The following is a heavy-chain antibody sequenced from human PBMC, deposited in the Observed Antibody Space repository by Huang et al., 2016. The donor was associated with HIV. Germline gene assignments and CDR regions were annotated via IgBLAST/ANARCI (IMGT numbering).Heavy chain of an antibody. V-gene: IGHV5-51*01. Sequence: VQLVQSGAEVKKPGESLKISCTGSGYSFSSYWLAWLRQMPGKGLEWMGIFFPADSHTTSCPSFEGQVTTSADKSIGTAYLQWSSLKASDTAMYYCARRFSSSSGYFDYWGQGSLVTVSS. CDR1: GYSFSSYW. CDR2: FFPADSHT. CDR3: ARRFSSSSGYFDY. D-gene: IGHD6-6*01. J-gene: IGHJ4*02.